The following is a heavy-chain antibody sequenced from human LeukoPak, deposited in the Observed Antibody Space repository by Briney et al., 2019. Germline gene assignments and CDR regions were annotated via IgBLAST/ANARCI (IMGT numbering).Heavy chain of an antibody. Sequence: GGSLRLSCAASGFTISSSWMSWVRQAPGKGLEFMANIKEAGSEKYYVDSVKGRFTISRDNDKNSVHLQMNNLRAEDTAVYYCARGGGMRSWYDFDYWGQGILVTVSS. CDR2: IKEAGSEK. D-gene: IGHD6-13*01. CDR1: GFTISSSW. V-gene: IGHV3-7*04. CDR3: ARGGGMRSWYDFDY. J-gene: IGHJ4*02.